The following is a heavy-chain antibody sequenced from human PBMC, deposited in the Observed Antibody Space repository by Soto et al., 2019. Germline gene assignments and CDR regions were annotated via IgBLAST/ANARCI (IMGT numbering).Heavy chain of an antibody. D-gene: IGHD2-15*01. Sequence: EEQLLESGGGLIQPGGSLRLACAASGFTFSSYAMTWVRQAPGKGLEWVSSISFSDGGTYYADSVKGRLTISSDNSKHTLFLPMTRHSVEDTAFYYCVKDDRILGRRSFGLWGRGNLVTVSS. CDR2: ISFSDGGT. CDR1: GFTFSSYA. J-gene: IGHJ2*01. V-gene: IGHV3-23*01. CDR3: VKDDRILGRRSFGL.